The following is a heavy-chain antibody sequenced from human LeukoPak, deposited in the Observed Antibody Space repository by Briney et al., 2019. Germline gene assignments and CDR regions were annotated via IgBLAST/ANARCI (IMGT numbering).Heavy chain of an antibody. CDR1: GYTFTSYG. D-gene: IGHD3-22*01. CDR3: ARELTYYYDSSGYKYYYYYYMDV. V-gene: IGHV1-18*01. CDR2: ISAYNGNT. Sequence: ASVKVSCKASGYTFTSYGIRWVRQAPGQGLEWMGWISAYNGNTNYAQKLQGRVTMTTDTSTSTAYMELRSLRSDDTAVYYCARELTYYYDSSGYKYYYYYYMDVWGKGTTVTVSS. J-gene: IGHJ6*03.